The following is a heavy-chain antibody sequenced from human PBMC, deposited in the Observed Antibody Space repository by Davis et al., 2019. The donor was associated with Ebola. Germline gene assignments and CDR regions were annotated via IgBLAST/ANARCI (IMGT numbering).Heavy chain of an antibody. J-gene: IGHJ3*02. CDR1: GFTFDDYA. V-gene: IGHV3-43*02. CDR3: AKDRGHITIFGVVISRKKIRGYAFDI. Sequence: GESLKISCASSGFTFDDYAMHWVRQAPGKGLEWVSLISGDGGSTYYADSVKGRFTISRDNRKHSLYLQMNSLRTEDTALYYCAKDRGHITIFGVVISRKKIRGYAFDIWGQGTMVTVSS. D-gene: IGHD3-3*01. CDR2: ISGDGGST.